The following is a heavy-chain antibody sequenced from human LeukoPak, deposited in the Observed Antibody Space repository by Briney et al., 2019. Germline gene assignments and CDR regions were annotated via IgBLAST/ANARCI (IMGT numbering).Heavy chain of an antibody. CDR2: ISGSGDST. CDR1: GFTFSTYS. Sequence: GGSLRLSCAASGFTFSTYSMSWVRQAPGKGLEWVSAISGSGDSTYYGDSVKGRFTISRDNSKNTLYLQMNSLRAEDTAVYYCARGSGSYTVDYWGQGTLVTVSS. V-gene: IGHV3-23*01. CDR3: ARGSGSYTVDY. D-gene: IGHD1-26*01. J-gene: IGHJ4*02.